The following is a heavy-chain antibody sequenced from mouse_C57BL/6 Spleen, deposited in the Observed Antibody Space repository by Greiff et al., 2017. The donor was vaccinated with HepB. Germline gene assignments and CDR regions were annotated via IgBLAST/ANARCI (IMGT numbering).Heavy chain of an antibody. D-gene: IGHD2-4*01. V-gene: IGHV7-1*01. CDR3: ARDGDDYDAAWFAY. CDR2: SRNKANDYTT. CDR1: GFTFSDFY. J-gene: IGHJ3*01. Sequence: EVHLVESGGGLVQSGRSLRLSCATSGFTFSDFYMEWVRQAPGKGLEWIAASRNKANDYTTEYSASVKGRFIVSRDTSQSILYLQMNALRAEDTAIYYCARDGDDYDAAWFAYWGQGTLVTVSA.